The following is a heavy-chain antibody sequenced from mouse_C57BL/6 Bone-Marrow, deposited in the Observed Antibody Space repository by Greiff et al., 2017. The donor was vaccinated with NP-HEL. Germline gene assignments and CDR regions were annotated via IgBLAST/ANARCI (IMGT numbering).Heavy chain of an antibody. J-gene: IGHJ2*01. CDR2: ISNLAYSI. CDR3: ARGGYGNYGPFDY. D-gene: IGHD2-1*01. CDR1: GFTFSDYG. V-gene: IGHV5-15*01. Sequence: EVQGVESGGGLVQPGGSLKLSCAASGFTFSDYGMAWVRQAPRKGPEWVAVISNLAYSIYYADTVTGRFTISRENAKNTLYLEMSSLRSEDTAMYYCARGGYGNYGPFDYWGQGTTLTVSS.